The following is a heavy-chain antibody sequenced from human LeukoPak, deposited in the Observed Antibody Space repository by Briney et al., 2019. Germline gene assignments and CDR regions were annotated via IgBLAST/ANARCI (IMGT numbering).Heavy chain of an antibody. CDR2: ITGSGVST. Sequence: GGSLRLSCAVSEFTLSSTYMSWVRQAPGNGVEWVSAITGSGVSTYYADSVKGRFTISRDNSKHTLYLQMNSLRAEDTAIYYCAKGLRSYYSGMDVWGQGTTVTVSS. CDR3: AKGLRSYYSGMDV. CDR1: EFTLSSTY. V-gene: IGHV3-23*01. J-gene: IGHJ6*02.